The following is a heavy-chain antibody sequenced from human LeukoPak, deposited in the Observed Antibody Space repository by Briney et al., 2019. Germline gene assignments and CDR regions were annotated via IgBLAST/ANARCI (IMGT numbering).Heavy chain of an antibody. CDR3: ARSGRYTFDY. V-gene: IGHV6-1*01. D-gene: IGHD1-26*01. CDR2: TYYRSKWRD. Sequence: SQTLSLTCDIYGDSVSSNSAVWNWIRQSPSRGLEWLGKTYYRSKWRDDSAVSVRGRVTITPDTSKNQFSLQLSSVTPEDTAVYYCARSGRYTFDYWGQGILVTVSS. J-gene: IGHJ4*02. CDR1: GDSVSSNSAV.